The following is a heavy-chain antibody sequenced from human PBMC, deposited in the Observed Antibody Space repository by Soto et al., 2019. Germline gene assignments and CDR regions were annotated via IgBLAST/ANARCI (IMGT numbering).Heavy chain of an antibody. J-gene: IGHJ5*01. CDR3: ARAGHRARGATGLDT. CDR2: ISYNGINT. V-gene: IGHV3-30-3*01. Sequence: QVQLVESGGGVVHPGKSLRLSCAASGFIFTSYAIHWVRQAPGKGLEWVALISYNGINTYYADSGKGRFTISRDNSNAAVYVQMYLCRQQNTASYSVARAGHRARGATGLDTRVPASLVTVCS. D-gene: IGHD5-12*01. CDR1: GFIFTSYA.